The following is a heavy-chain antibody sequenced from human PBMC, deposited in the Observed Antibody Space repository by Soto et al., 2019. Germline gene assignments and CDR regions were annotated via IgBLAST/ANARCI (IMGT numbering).Heavy chain of an antibody. J-gene: IGHJ4*02. CDR3: ARELNTESSTYYSFAY. V-gene: IGHV1-18*01. D-gene: IGHD2-2*01. Sequence: ASVKVSCKTSGYSFSAYGLAWLRQAPGQRPEWMGWVSTNNANTNYAQKFQGRVTMTTDTSTTTTYMELRSLRSDDTAVYYCARELNTESSTYYSFAYWGQGALVTVSS. CDR1: GYSFSAYG. CDR2: VSTNNANT.